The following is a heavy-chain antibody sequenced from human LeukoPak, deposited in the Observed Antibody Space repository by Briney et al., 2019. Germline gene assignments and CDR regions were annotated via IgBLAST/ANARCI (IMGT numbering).Heavy chain of an antibody. J-gene: IGHJ4*02. V-gene: IGHV3-23*01. Sequence: GGSLRLSCAASGFTFSRYDMSWVRQAPGKGLEWVSAISGSGGSTYHTDSVKGRFIISRDNSKNTLYLQMNSLRVEDTAVYYCAKPWYYDSSGYDYWGQGTLVTVSS. CDR3: AKPWYYDSSGYDY. D-gene: IGHD3-22*01. CDR1: GFTFSRYD. CDR2: ISGSGGST.